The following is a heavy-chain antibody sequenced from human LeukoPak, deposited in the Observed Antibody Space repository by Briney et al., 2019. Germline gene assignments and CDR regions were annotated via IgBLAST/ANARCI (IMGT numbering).Heavy chain of an antibody. J-gene: IGHJ4*02. D-gene: IGHD3-9*01. V-gene: IGHV1-69*06. CDR1: GGTFSSYA. CDR3: ARSVGDILTGPTSPYYFDY. CDR2: IIPIFGTA. Sequence: ASVKASCKASGGTFSSYAISWVRQAPGQGLEWMGGIIPIFGTANYAQKFQGRVTITADKSTSTAYMELSSLRSEDTAVYYCARSVGDILTGPTSPYYFDYWGQGTLVTVSS.